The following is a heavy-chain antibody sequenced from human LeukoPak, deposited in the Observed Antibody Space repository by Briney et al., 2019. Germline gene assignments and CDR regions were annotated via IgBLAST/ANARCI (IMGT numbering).Heavy chain of an antibody. CDR1: GGSITGATNY. CDR3: ARDSLGRTYYYDSSEGDYYYCYYMDV. V-gene: IGHV4-61*02. J-gene: IGHJ6*03. CDR2: IYTSGST. Sequence: SQTLSLTCTVSGGSITGATNYWSWIRQPAGKGLEWIGRIYTSGSTNYNPSLKSRVTMSVDTSKNQFSLKLSSVTAADTAVYYCARDSLGRTYYYDSSEGDYYYCYYMDVWGKGTTVTVSS. D-gene: IGHD3-22*01.